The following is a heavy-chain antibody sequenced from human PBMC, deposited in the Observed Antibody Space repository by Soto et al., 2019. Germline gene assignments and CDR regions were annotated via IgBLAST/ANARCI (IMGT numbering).Heavy chain of an antibody. J-gene: IGHJ4*02. CDR1: GGTFSSYA. D-gene: IGHD2-8*01. CDR3: ASGSYCTNGVCYSPWYFDY. CDR2: IIPIFGTA. V-gene: IGHV1-69*06. Sequence: ASVKVSCKASGGTFSSYAISWVRQAPGQGLEWMGGIIPIFGTADYAQKFQGRVTITADKSTSTAYMELSSLRSEDTAVYYCASGSYCTNGVCYSPWYFDYWGQGTLVTVSS.